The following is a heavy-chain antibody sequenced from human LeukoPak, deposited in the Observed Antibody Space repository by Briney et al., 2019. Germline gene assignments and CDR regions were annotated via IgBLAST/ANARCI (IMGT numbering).Heavy chain of an antibody. CDR3: ARDGGDSSGYYWGLGY. Sequence: GRSLRLSCAASGFAFSTYTIHWVRQVPGKGLMWVSRINNDGRSTTYADSVKGRFTISRDNAKDTLYLQMNSLRPEDTAVYYCARDGGDSSGYYWGLGYWGQGTLVTVSS. V-gene: IGHV3-74*01. D-gene: IGHD3-22*01. CDR2: INNDGRST. CDR1: GFAFSTYT. J-gene: IGHJ4*02.